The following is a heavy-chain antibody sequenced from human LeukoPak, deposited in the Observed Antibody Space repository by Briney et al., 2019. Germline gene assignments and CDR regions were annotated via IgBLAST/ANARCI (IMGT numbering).Heavy chain of an antibody. CDR3: ARGGGFDV. V-gene: IGHV3-7*03. CDR2: INHNGNVN. J-gene: IGHJ6*02. D-gene: IGHD2-15*01. Sequence: GGALRLSCAASGFTFSSYWMNWARQAPGKGLEWVASINHNGNVNYYVDSVKGRFTISRDTDKHPLYMQKTNLRAEDTAVYFCARGGGFDVWGQGATVTVSS. CDR1: GFTFSSYW.